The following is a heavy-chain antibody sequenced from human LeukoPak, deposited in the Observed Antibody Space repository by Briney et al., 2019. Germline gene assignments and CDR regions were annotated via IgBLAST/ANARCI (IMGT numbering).Heavy chain of an antibody. V-gene: IGHV4-39*01. Sequence: PSETLSLTCTVSGGSISSSSYYWGWIRQPPGKGLEWIGSIYYSGSTYYNPSLKSRVTISVDTSKNQFSLKLSSVTAADTAVYYCAILPRWGYCSSTSCYVIWGQGTTVTVSS. CDR1: GGSISSSSYY. CDR3: AILPRWGYCSSTSCYVI. CDR2: IYYSGST. J-gene: IGHJ6*02. D-gene: IGHD2-2*01.